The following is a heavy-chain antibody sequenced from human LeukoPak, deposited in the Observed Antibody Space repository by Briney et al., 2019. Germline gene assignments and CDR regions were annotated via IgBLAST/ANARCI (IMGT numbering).Heavy chain of an antibody. CDR1: GFTFSSYA. D-gene: IGHD3-3*01. J-gene: IGHJ4*02. CDR3: AKIGYDFWNAYYFLIDC. V-gene: IGHV3-23*01. CDR2: ISGSGGIT. Sequence: PGGSLRLSCAASGFTFSSYAMTWVRQAPGKGLEWVSGISGSGGITSYADSVKGRFTISRDYSKNTLYLQMTSLRAEDTAVYYCAKIGYDFWNAYYFLIDCWGQGTPVTVSS.